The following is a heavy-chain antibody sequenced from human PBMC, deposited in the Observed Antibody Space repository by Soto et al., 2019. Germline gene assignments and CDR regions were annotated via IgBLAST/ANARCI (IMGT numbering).Heavy chain of an antibody. CDR1: GFSLTTSGVG. V-gene: IGHV2-5*02. CDR2: IYWDDDK. J-gene: IGHJ4*02. CDR3: AHRVLRTVFGLVTTTAIYFDF. D-gene: IGHD3-3*01. Sequence: QITLNESGPPVVRPTEPLTLTCRFSGFSLTTSGVGVGWIRQSPGKAPERLALIYWDDDKRYSASLKSRLTLTKDTSKNQVVLTVSYLDPTDTATYYCAHRVLRTVFGLVTTTAIYFDFWGQGTPIAVSS.